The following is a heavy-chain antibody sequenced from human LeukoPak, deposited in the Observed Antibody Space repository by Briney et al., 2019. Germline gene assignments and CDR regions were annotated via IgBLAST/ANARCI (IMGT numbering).Heavy chain of an antibody. CDR1: GFTFSSYG. V-gene: IGHV3-33*01. CDR3: ARGAGYNYPYYFDY. Sequence: GGSLRLSCAASGFTFSSYGMHWVRQAPGKGLEWVAAIWYDGSNKYYADSVKGRFTISRDNSKNTLYLQMNSLRAEDTAVYYCARGAGYNYPYYFDYWGQGTLVTVSS. J-gene: IGHJ4*02. CDR2: IWYDGSNK. D-gene: IGHD5-24*01.